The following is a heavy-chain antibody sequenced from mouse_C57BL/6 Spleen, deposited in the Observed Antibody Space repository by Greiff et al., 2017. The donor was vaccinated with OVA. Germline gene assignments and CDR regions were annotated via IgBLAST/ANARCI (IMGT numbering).Heavy chain of an antibody. CDR1: GYTFTDYY. Sequence: EVQLQQSGPELVKPGASVKISCKASGYTFTDYYMNWVKQSHGKSLEWIGDINPNNGGTSYNQKFKGKATLTVDKSSSTAYMELRSLTSEDSAVYYCARGSYYGSSYDWYFDVWGTGTTVTVSS. D-gene: IGHD1-1*01. CDR2: INPNNGGT. V-gene: IGHV1-26*01. CDR3: ARGSYYGSSYDWYFDV. J-gene: IGHJ1*03.